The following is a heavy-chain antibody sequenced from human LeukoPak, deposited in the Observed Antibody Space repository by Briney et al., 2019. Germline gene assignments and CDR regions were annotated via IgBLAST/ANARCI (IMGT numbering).Heavy chain of an antibody. CDR1: GFTFSSYG. Sequence: GGSLRLSCAASGFTFSSYGMHWVRQAPGKGLEWVSVISYDGSNKYYADSVKGRFTISRDNSKNTLYLQMNSLRAEDTAVYYCAKERHIVATEGGYFDYWGQGTLVTVSS. V-gene: IGHV3-30*18. J-gene: IGHJ4*02. CDR3: AKERHIVATEGGYFDY. D-gene: IGHD5-12*01. CDR2: ISYDGSNK.